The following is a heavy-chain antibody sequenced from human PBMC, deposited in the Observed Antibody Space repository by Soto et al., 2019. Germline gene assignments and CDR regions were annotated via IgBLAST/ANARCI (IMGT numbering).Heavy chain of an antibody. CDR3: ARGPVVYSYVPYSFDY. V-gene: IGHV3-33*01. CDR2: IWYDGSNK. D-gene: IGHD5-18*01. Sequence: QVQLVESGGGVVQPGRSLRLSCAASGFTFSSYGMHWVRQAPGKGLEWVAVIWYDGSNKYYADSVKGRFTISRDNSKNTRYLQMNSLRAEDTAVYYCARGPVVYSYVPYSFDYWGQGTLVTVSS. J-gene: IGHJ4*02. CDR1: GFTFSSYG.